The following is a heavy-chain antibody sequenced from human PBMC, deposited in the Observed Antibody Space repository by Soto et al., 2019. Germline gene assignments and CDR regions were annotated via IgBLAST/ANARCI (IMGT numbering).Heavy chain of an antibody. Sequence: EEELVESGGGLVQPGGSLRLSCVASGFRVSNHWMSWVRQAPGKGLEWLAYIKEDGAEEFYADSVKGRFSLSRDNAKNSVYVERDSLRDEDTAVYYCARDKGGRSGMNVWGQGTTVIVSS. D-gene: IGHD2-15*01. J-gene: IGHJ6*02. CDR1: GFRVSNHW. V-gene: IGHV3-7*01. CDR3: ARDKGGRSGMNV. CDR2: IKEDGAEE.